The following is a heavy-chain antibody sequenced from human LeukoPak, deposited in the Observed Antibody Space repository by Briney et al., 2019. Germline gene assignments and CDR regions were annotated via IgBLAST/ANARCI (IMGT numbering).Heavy chain of an antibody. CDR3: ARMTTVVRIDY. J-gene: IGHJ4*02. V-gene: IGHV3-53*01. CDR1: GFTVSSNY. Sequence: GGSLRLSCAASGFTVSSNYMSWVRQAPGKGLEWVSVIYSGGSTYYADSVKGRFTISRDNSKNTLYLQMNSLRADDTAVYYCARMTTVVRIDYWGQGTLVTVSS. D-gene: IGHD4-23*01. CDR2: IYSGGST.